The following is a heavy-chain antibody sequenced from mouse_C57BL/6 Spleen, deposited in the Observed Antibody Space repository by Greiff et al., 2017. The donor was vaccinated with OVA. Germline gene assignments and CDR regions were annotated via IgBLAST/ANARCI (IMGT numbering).Heavy chain of an antibody. CDR2: ISDGGSYT. D-gene: IGHD2-5*01. CDR3: ARDSPYYSNYPAWFAY. CDR1: GFTFSSYA. J-gene: IGHJ3*01. Sequence: EVKLVESGGGLVKPGGSLKLSCAASGFTFSSYAMSWVRQTPEKRLEWVATISDGGSYTYYPDNVKGRFTISRDNAKNNLYLQMSHLKSEDTAMYYCARDSPYYSNYPAWFAYWGQGTLVTVSA. V-gene: IGHV5-4*01.